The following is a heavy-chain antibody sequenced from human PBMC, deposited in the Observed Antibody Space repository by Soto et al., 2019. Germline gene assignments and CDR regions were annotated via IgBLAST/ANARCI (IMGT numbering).Heavy chain of an antibody. J-gene: IGHJ5*01. CDR1: GFSISSGGYY. Sequence: SETLSLTCTFSGFSISSGGYYLSWIRQHPGQGLEWIGYMFHSGTTYYNPSLKGRVSISVDTSKNQFSLKLTSVTAADTAVYYCAKDRYGGYIFDSWGQGTLVTVSS. CDR3: AKDRYGGYIFDS. D-gene: IGHD5-12*01. V-gene: IGHV4-31*03. CDR2: MFHSGTT.